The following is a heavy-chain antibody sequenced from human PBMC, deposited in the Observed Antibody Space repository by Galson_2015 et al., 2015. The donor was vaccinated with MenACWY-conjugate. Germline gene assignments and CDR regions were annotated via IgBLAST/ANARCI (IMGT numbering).Heavy chain of an antibody. J-gene: IGHJ4*02. V-gene: IGHV4-39*07. CDR1: GGSIHSANYF. Sequence: SETLSLTCAVSGGSIHSANYFWAWIRQPPGERLEWIGSIYYSGTTYYNPSLESRVTMSVDTSKNQISLKLSSVTAADTALYYCGTSGWNRINSLGQETLVTVSS. D-gene: IGHD6-25*01. CDR3: GTSGWNRINS. CDR2: IYYSGTT.